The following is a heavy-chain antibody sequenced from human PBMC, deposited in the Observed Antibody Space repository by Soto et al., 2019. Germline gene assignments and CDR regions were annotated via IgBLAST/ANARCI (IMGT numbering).Heavy chain of an antibody. Sequence: SETLSLTCTVSGGSISSSSYYWGWIRQPPGKGLEWIGSIYYSGSTYYNPSLKSRVTISVDTSKNQFSLKLSSVTAADTAVYYCARHEAGTGTYSLYYFDYWCQGTLVTVS. D-gene: IGHD3-10*01. CDR2: IYYSGST. CDR3: ARHEAGTGTYSLYYFDY. J-gene: IGHJ4*02. CDR1: GGSISSSSYY. V-gene: IGHV4-39*01.